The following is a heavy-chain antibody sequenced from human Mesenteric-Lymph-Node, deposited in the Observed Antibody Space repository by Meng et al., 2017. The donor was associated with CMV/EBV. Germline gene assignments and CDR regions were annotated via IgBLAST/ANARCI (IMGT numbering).Heavy chain of an antibody. D-gene: IGHD3-10*01. V-gene: IGHV3-66*01. Sequence: VDLVGPGGALVQPGGSLLRSCAASGFNVRDKYMSWVRQAPGKGLEWVCIIYRGDNTYYIDSVKDRFTVSRDNSKNTMYLQMNSLRVEDTAVYYCTGDSVSNPNLDYWGQGTLVTVSS. CDR1: GFNVRDKY. J-gene: IGHJ4*02. CDR2: IYRGDNT. CDR3: TGDSVSNPNLDY.